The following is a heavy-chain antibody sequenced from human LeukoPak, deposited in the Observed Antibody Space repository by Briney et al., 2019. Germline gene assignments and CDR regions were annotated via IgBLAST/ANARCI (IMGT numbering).Heavy chain of an antibody. CDR1: GFTFSSYG. CDR3: ARLTTTWYTSPSLHAFDV. J-gene: IGHJ3*01. D-gene: IGHD6-13*01. V-gene: IGHV3-30*03. CDR2: ISYDGSNK. Sequence: GGSLRLSCAASGFTFSSYGMHWVRQAPGKGLEWVAVISYDGSNKYYADSVKGRFTLSRDNSKNTLYLQMNSLRSGDTAIYYCARLTTTWYTSPSLHAFDVWGQGTMVTVSS.